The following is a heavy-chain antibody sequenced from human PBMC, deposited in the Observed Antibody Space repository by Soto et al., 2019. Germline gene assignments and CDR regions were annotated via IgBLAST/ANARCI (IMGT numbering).Heavy chain of an antibody. CDR1: GFTFSSYA. D-gene: IGHD6-13*01. CDR3: ARSDSSSWPYFDY. Sequence: EVRLVESGGGLVQPGGSLRLSCAASGFTFSSYAMHWVRQAPGKGLEYVSAISSNGGSTYYANSVKGRFTISRDNSKNTLYLQMGSLRAEDMAVYYCARSDSSSWPYFDYWGQGTLVTVSS. CDR2: ISSNGGST. J-gene: IGHJ4*02. V-gene: IGHV3-64*01.